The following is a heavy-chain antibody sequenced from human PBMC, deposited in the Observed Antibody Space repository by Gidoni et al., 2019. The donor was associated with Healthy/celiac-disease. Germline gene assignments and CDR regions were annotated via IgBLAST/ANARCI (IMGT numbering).Heavy chain of an antibody. V-gene: IGHV1-69*04. CDR2: IIPILGIA. D-gene: IGHD3-10*01. Sequence: VQLVQSGAAVKTPGSSVKVSCTASGGTFSSYAISWVRQAPGQGLEWMGRIIPILGIANYAQKFQGRVTITADKSTSTAYMELSSLRSEDTAVYYCARGFVGRWHDYWGQGTLVTVSS. J-gene: IGHJ4*02. CDR1: GGTFSSYA. CDR3: ARGFVGRWHDY.